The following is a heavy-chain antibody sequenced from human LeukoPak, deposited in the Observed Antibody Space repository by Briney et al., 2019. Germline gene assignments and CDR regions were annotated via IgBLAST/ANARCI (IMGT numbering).Heavy chain of an antibody. Sequence: PSETLSLTCTVSGYSMSSGYYWSWIRQPPGKGLEWIGEINHSGSTNYNPSLKSRVTISVDTSKNQFSLKLSSVTAADTAVYYCARLVRSYDWVPVDYWGQGTLVTVSS. J-gene: IGHJ4*02. CDR1: GYSMSSGYY. D-gene: IGHD5-12*01. CDR2: INHSGST. CDR3: ARLVRSYDWVPVDY. V-gene: IGHV4-34*01.